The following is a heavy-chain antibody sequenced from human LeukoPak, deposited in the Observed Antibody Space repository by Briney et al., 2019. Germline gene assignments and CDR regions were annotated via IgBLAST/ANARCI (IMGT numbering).Heavy chain of an antibody. V-gene: IGHV3-66*01. CDR1: GFTVSSNY. D-gene: IGHD4-17*01. Sequence: GGSLRLSCAASGFTVSSNYMSWVRQAPGKGLEWVSVIYSGGSTYYADSVKGRFTISRDNAKNSLYLQMNSLRAEDTAVYYCAKELHMTTVTSDYWGQGTLVTVSS. J-gene: IGHJ4*02. CDR3: AKELHMTTVTSDY. CDR2: IYSGGST.